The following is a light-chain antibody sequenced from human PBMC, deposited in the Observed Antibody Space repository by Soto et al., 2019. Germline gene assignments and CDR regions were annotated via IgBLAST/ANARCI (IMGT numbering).Light chain of an antibody. V-gene: IGKV3-20*01. CDR3: QQHGSSPPRT. CDR1: QRVGSN. J-gene: IGKJ1*01. CDR2: GAS. Sequence: EIVLTQSPVTLSLSPGERATLSCRASQRVGSNLAWYQQKPGQAPRLLIYGASTRATDVPDRFSGSGSGADFTLSISRLEPEDFAVYYCQQHGSSPPRTFGQGTKVDIK.